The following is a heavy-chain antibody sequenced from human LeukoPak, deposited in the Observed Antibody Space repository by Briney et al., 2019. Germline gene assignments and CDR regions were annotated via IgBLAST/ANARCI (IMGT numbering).Heavy chain of an antibody. CDR2: IYHSGST. CDR3: ARGHDSSGYTWGDYYYYMDV. V-gene: IGHV4-59*01. Sequence: SETLSLTCTVSGDSISSYYWSWIRQPPGKGLEWIGYIYHSGSTNYNPSLKSRVTISADTSKDQFSLKLASVTAVDTAVYYCARGHDSSGYTWGDYYYYMDVWGKGTTVTVSS. CDR1: GDSISSYY. J-gene: IGHJ6*03. D-gene: IGHD3-22*01.